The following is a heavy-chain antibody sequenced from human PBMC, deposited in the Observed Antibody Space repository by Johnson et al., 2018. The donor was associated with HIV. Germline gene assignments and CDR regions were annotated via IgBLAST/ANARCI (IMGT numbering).Heavy chain of an antibody. CDR3: ARGADIVVVGGYAFDI. CDR2: IYSGGST. CDR1: GFTVSSNY. Sequence: QLVESGGGLVQPGGSLRLSCAASGFTVSSNYMSWVRQAPGKGLEWVSVIYSGGSTYYADSVKGRFTISRDNSKNTLYLQMNSLRAEDTAVYYCARGADIVVVGGYAFDIWGQGTMVTVSS. J-gene: IGHJ3*02. V-gene: IGHV3-66*01. D-gene: IGHD2-15*01.